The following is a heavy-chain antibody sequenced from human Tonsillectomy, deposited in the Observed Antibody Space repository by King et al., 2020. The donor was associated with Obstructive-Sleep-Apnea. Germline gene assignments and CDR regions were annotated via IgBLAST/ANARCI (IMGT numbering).Heavy chain of an antibody. V-gene: IGHV4-34*01. CDR1: GGSFSGYY. Sequence: VQLQQWGAGLLKPSETLSLTCAVYGGSFSGYYWSWIRQPPGKGLEWIGEINHSGSTNYNPSLKSRVTISVDTSKNQFSLKLSSVTAADTAVYYCARATHYVWGSVSGWFDPWGQGTLVTVSS. D-gene: IGHD3-16*01. J-gene: IGHJ5*02. CDR3: ARATHYVWGSVSGWFDP. CDR2: INHSGST.